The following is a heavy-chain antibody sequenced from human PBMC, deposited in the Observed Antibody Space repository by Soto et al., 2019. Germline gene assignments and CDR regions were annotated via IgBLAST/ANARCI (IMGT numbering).Heavy chain of an antibody. D-gene: IGHD3-10*01. CDR2: INWNSGSI. J-gene: IGHJ6*02. Sequence: EVQLVESGGGLVQPGRSLALSCAASGFTFDDYAMHWVRQAPGKGLEWVSGINWNSGSIVYADSVKGRFTISRDNXMNSLHLQMNSLRAEDTALYYCAKGLGSSYYSGMDVWGQGTTVTVSS. CDR3: AKGLGSSYYSGMDV. CDR1: GFTFDDYA. V-gene: IGHV3-9*01.